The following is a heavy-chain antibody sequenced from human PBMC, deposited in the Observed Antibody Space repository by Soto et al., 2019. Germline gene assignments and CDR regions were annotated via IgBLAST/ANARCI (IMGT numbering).Heavy chain of an antibody. V-gene: IGHV1-69*02. Sequence: QVQLVQSGAEVKKPGSSVKVSCKASGGTFSSYTISWVRQAPGQGLEWMGTIIPILGIANYAQKFQGRITIAADKSTSTAYMELRSLRSEDTAVYYCAMEYCISTSCYRDSWGEGTLVTVSS. D-gene: IGHD2-2*02. J-gene: IGHJ4*02. CDR3: AMEYCISTSCYRDS. CDR1: GGTFSSYT. CDR2: IIPILGIA.